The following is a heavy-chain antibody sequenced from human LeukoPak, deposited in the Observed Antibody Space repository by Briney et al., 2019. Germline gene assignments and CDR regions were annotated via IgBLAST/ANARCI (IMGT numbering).Heavy chain of an antibody. CDR1: GGSISSSSYY. V-gene: IGHV4-39*01. CDR2: IYCSGDN. CDR3: VRLRGSNYSPVDY. D-gene: IGHD1-26*01. J-gene: IGHJ4*02. Sequence: KTSETLSLTRTVSGGSISSSSYYWGRTRQPPGKGLEWIGSIYCSGDNSHNPSLKSRVTISVDTSKNQCSLKLSSVTAAETAVYYCVRLRGSNYSPVDYWGQGTLVTVSS.